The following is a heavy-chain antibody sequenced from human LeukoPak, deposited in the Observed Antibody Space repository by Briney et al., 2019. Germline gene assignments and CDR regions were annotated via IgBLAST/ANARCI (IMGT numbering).Heavy chain of an antibody. CDR2: ITGTGGST. J-gene: IGHJ4*02. CDR1: GFTFSSYT. D-gene: IGHD3-10*01. Sequence: GGSLRLSCAASGFTFSSYTVSWVRQAPGKGLEWVSGITGTGGSTYYADSVKGRFTISRDNSKNTLYLQMNSLRAEDTALYYCAKDSIYGSGRWYYFDYWGQGTLVTVSS. V-gene: IGHV3-23*01. CDR3: AKDSIYGSGRWYYFDY.